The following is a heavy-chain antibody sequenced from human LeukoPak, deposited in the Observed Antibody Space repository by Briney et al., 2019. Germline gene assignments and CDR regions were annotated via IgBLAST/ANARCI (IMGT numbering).Heavy chain of an antibody. V-gene: IGHV1-2*02. CDR2: INPNSGGT. CDR3: ARDLGGDIVVVPAAISGSYYYYYYIDV. Sequence: ASVKVSCKAPGYTFTGYYMHWVRQAPGQGLEWMGWINPNSGGTNYAQKFQGRVTMTRDTSISTAYMELSRLRSDDTAVYYCARDLGGDIVVVPAAISGSYYYYYYIDVWGKATTVTVSS. J-gene: IGHJ6*03. D-gene: IGHD2-2*02. CDR1: GYTFTGYY.